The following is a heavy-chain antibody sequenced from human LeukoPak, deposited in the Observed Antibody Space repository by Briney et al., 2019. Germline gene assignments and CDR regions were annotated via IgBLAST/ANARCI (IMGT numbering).Heavy chain of an antibody. CDR2: IYYSGST. Sequence: SETLSLTCTVSGGSVSSGSYYWSWIRQPPGKGLEWIGYIYYSGSTNYNPSLKSRVTISVDTSKNQFSLKLSSVTAADTAVYYCARGVSRSSLGVYWGQGTLVTVSS. D-gene: IGHD7-27*01. J-gene: IGHJ4*02. CDR3: ARGVSRSSLGVY. V-gene: IGHV4-61*01. CDR1: GGSVSSGSYY.